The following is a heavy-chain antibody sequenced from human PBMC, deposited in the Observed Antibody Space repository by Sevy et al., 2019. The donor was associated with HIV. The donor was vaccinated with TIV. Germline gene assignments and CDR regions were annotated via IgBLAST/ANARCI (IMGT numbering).Heavy chain of an antibody. J-gene: IGHJ3*02. V-gene: IGHV1-46*01. CDR3: ARDVGITQPKGYAFDI. Sequence: ASVKVSCKASGYTFTSYYMHWVRQAPGQGLEWMGIINPSGGSTSYAQKFQGRVTMTRDTSTSTVYMELSSLRSEDTAAYYCARDVGITQPKGYAFDIWGQGTMVTVSS. CDR1: GYTFTSYY. D-gene: IGHD3-10*01. CDR2: INPSGGST.